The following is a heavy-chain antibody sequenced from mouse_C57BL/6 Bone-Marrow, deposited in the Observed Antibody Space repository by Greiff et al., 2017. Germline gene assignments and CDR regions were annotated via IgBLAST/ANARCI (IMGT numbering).Heavy chain of an antibody. Sequence: EVMLVESGGGLVKPGGSLKLSCAASGFTFSSYAMSWVRQTPEKRLEWVATISDGGSYTYYPDNVKGRFTISRDNAKNNLYLQMSHLKSEDTAMYYCARDPAQATEHYAMDYWGQGTSVTVSS. D-gene: IGHD3-2*02. J-gene: IGHJ4*01. V-gene: IGHV5-4*01. CDR1: GFTFSSYA. CDR2: ISDGGSYT. CDR3: ARDPAQATEHYAMDY.